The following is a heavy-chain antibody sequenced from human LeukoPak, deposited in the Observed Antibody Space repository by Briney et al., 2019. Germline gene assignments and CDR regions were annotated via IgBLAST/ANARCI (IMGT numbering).Heavy chain of an antibody. Sequence: GGSLRLSRAASGFTFSRHTMHWVRQAPGKGLEWVAVIESDGNNKHHADSVKGRFTISRDNSKNTLYLQMNSLRPEDTALYFCARQDISLDDWGQGTLVTVSS. CDR1: GFTFSRHT. D-gene: IGHD3-3*02. CDR2: IESDGNNK. V-gene: IGHV3-30-3*01. CDR3: ARQDISLDD. J-gene: IGHJ4*02.